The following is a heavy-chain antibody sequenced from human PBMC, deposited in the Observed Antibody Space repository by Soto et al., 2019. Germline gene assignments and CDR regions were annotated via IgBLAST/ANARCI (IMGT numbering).Heavy chain of an antibody. CDR1: GYSFTDYH. CDR2: INPKSGGT. CDR3: ARGDSTDCSNGVCSFFYNHDMDV. J-gene: IGHJ6*02. D-gene: IGHD2-8*01. V-gene: IGHV1-2*04. Sequence: ASVKVSCKASGYSFTDYHIHWVRQAPGQGLEWLVRINPKSGGTSTAQKFQGWVAMTTDTSISTASMELTKLTSDDTAIYYCARGDSTDCSNGVCSFFYNHDMDVWG.